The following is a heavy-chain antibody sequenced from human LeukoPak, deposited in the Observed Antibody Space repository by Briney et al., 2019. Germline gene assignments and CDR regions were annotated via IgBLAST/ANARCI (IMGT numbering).Heavy chain of an antibody. CDR2: IWYDGSNK. CDR3: AKEGGSGTGDY. CDR1: GFTFSSYG. V-gene: IGHV3-33*06. J-gene: IGHJ4*02. D-gene: IGHD3-16*01. Sequence: GRSLRLSCAASGFTFSSYGMHWVRQAPGKGLEWVAVIWYDGSNKYYADSVKGRFTISRDNPKNTLYLQMNSLRAEDTAVYYCAKEGGSGTGDYWGQGTLVTVSS.